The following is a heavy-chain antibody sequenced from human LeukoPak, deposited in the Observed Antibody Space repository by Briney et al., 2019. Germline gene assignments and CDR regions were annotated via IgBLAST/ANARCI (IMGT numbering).Heavy chain of an antibody. CDR3: ARDWGDYASDY. D-gene: IGHD4-17*01. CDR2: INAGNGNT. Sequence: ASVNVSCKASGYTFTSYAMHWVRQAPGQRLEWMGWINAGNGNTKYSQKFQGRVTITRDTSASTAYMELSSLRSEDTAVYYCARDWGDYASDYWGQGTLVTVSS. CDR1: GYTFTSYA. J-gene: IGHJ4*02. V-gene: IGHV1-3*01.